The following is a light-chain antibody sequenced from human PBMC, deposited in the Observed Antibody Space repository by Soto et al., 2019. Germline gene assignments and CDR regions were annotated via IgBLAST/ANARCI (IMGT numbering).Light chain of an antibody. Sequence: DIVMTQSPLCLPVTLGQPSSISCRSNQILVHSDGIAYFSWFQQRKGRSPRXLIYKVSNRDSGVPARLRGSGSGTDFAMKISRVEAEDVGVYYCMQGTHWPITFGQGTRLEIK. V-gene: IGKV2-30*02. CDR1: QILVHSDGIAY. CDR3: MQGTHWPIT. J-gene: IGKJ5*01. CDR2: KVS.